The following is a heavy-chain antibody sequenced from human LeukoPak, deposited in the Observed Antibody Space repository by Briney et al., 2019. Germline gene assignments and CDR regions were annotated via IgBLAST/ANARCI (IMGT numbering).Heavy chain of an antibody. CDR1: GYTFTSYG. CDR3: ARGSVVISSAGPSYNWFDP. V-gene: IGHV1-18*01. D-gene: IGHD3-22*01. CDR2: ISAYNGNT. J-gene: IGHJ5*02. Sequence: GASVKVSCKASGYTFTSYGISWVRQAPGQGLEWMGWISAYNGNTNYAQKFQGRVTMTRDMSTSTVYMELSSLRSEDTAVHYCARGSVVISSAGPSYNWFDPWGQGTLVTVSS.